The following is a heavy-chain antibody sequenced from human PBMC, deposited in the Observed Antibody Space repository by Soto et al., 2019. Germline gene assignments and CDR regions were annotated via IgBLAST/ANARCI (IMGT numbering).Heavy chain of an antibody. D-gene: IGHD2-15*01. J-gene: IGHJ5*02. V-gene: IGHV1-3*01. CDR1: GYTFTRYT. Sequence: QVQLVQSGAEVKKPGASVKISCKASGYTFTRYTMNWVRQAPGQRLEWMGWINPDNGNTKSSQKFQDRVIITRDTTASTAYVDLSRLRSEDTAVYYCARGIATGQLDPWGQGTLVTFSS. CDR3: ARGIATGQLDP. CDR2: INPDNGNT.